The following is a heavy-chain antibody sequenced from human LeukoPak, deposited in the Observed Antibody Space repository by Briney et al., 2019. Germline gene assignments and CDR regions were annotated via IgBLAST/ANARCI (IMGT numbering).Heavy chain of an antibody. CDR2: INPNSGGT. D-gene: IGHD1-26*01. J-gene: IGHJ4*02. V-gene: IGHV1-2*06. CDR1: GYTFTGYY. CDR3: AGRVGATKGYYFDY. Sequence: GASVKVSCKASGYTFTGYYMHWVRQAPGQGLEWTGRINPNSGGTNYAQKFQGRVTMTRDTSISTAYMELSRLRSDDTAVYYCAGRVGATKGYYFDYWGQGTLVIVSS.